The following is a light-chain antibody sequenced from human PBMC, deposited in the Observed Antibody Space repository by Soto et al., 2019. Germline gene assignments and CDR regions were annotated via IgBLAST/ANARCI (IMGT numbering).Light chain of an antibody. V-gene: IGKV1-5*03. J-gene: IGKJ4*01. CDR1: QSLNSW. CDR2: RAS. Sequence: DIQMTQSPSTLSASIGDRVIITCRASQSLNSWLAWYQQKPGKAPKILIYRASSLESGVPSRFSGSGSGTEFTLAISSLQPDDFATYYCPQYITYPLTLGGGTKVEIK. CDR3: PQYITYPLT.